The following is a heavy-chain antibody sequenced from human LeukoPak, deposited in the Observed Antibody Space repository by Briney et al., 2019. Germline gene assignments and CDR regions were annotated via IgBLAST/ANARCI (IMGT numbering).Heavy chain of an antibody. CDR2: IYYSGST. D-gene: IGHD3-9*01. J-gene: IGHJ6*03. Sequence: SETLSLTCTVSGGSISSYYWSWIRQPPGKGLEWIGYIYYSGSTNYNPSLKSRVTISVDTSKNQFSLKLSSVTAADTAVYYCARVSQVSDAGRYYYYYYYMDVWGKGTTVTVSS. CDR3: ARVSQVSDAGRYYYYYYYMDV. CDR1: GGSISSYY. V-gene: IGHV4-59*01.